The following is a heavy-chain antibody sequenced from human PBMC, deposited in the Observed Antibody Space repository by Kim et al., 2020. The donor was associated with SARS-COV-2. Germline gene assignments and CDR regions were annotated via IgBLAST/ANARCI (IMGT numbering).Heavy chain of an antibody. Sequence: GGSLRLSCAASGFTFSSYGMHWVRQAPGKGLEWVAVISYDGSNKYYADSVKGRFTISRDNSKNTLYLQMNSLRAEDTAVYYCARDVDIVATYFDYWGQGTMVTVSS. D-gene: IGHD5-12*01. CDR3: ARDVDIVATYFDY. J-gene: IGHJ4*02. CDR1: GFTFSSYG. V-gene: IGHV3-33*05. CDR2: ISYDGSNK.